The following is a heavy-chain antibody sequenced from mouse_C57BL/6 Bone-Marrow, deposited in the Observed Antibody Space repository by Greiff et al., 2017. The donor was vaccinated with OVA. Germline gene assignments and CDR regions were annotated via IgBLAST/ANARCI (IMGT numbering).Heavy chain of an antibody. V-gene: IGHV1-26*01. J-gene: IGHJ1*03. D-gene: IGHD1-1*01. CDR2: INPNNGGT. CDR3: ARPPIYYYGSSYGYFDV. Sequence: VQLQQSGPELVKPGASVKISCKASGYTFTDYYMNWVKQSHGKSLEWIGDINPNNGGTSYNQKFKGKATLTVDKSSSTAYMELRSLTSEDSAVYYCARPPIYYYGSSYGYFDVWGTGTTVTVSS. CDR1: GYTFTDYY.